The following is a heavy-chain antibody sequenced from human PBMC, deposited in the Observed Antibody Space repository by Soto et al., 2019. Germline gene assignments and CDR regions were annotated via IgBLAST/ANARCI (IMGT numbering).Heavy chain of an antibody. D-gene: IGHD1-1*01. CDR3: AKVRTIMYYFDY. V-gene: IGHV3-23*01. CDR2: ISGSGGST. CDR1: GFTFSSYA. J-gene: IGHJ4*02. Sequence: GGSLRLSCAASGFTFSSYAMSWVRQAPGKGLEWVSAISGSGGSTYYADSAKGRFTNSRDNSKNTLNLEMNSLRAEDTAVYYCAKVRTIMYYFDYWGQGTLVTVSS.